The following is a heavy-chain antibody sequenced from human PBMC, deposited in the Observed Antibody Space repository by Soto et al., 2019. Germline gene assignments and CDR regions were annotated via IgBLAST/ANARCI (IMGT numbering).Heavy chain of an antibody. CDR2: IDASDSYT. J-gene: IGHJ3*02. CDR1: GYSFTSYW. Sequence: GESLKISGMGSGYSFTSYWISWVRQMPGKGLEWMGRIDASDSYTHYSQSFQGHVTISGDKSISTAYLQWSSLKASDTAMYYCARGMIVVAQDTWGQGTMVTVSS. V-gene: IGHV5-10-1*01. CDR3: ARGMIVVAQDT. D-gene: IGHD3-22*01.